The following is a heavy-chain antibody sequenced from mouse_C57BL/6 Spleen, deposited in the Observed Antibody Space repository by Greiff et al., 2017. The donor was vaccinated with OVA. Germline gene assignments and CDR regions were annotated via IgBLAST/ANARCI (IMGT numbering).Heavy chain of an antibody. D-gene: IGHD1-1*01. Sequence: EVQLVESGPGLVKPSQSLSLTCSVTGYSITSDYWNWIRKFPGNKLEYMGYISYSGSTYYNPSRKSRISITRDTSKSQYYLQLNSVTTEDTATYYCARSNGSSYNWYFDVWGTGTTVTVSS. CDR3: ARSNGSSYNWYFDV. CDR2: ISYSGST. CDR1: GYSITSDY. V-gene: IGHV3-8*01. J-gene: IGHJ1*03.